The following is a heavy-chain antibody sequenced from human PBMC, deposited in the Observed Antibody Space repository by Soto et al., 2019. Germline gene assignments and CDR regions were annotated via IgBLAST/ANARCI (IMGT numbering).Heavy chain of an antibody. CDR2: IYPGDPDT. Sequence: EVQLVQSGAEVKKPGESLKISCKGSGYSFTSYWIGWVRQMPGKGLEWMGIIYPGDPDTRYSPSFQGQVTISADKSISTAYLQRSSLKASDTAMYFCARTSAAGKYYYGMDVWGQGTTVTVSS. J-gene: IGHJ6*02. V-gene: IGHV5-51*01. CDR1: GYSFTSYW. D-gene: IGHD6-13*01. CDR3: ARTSAAGKYYYGMDV.